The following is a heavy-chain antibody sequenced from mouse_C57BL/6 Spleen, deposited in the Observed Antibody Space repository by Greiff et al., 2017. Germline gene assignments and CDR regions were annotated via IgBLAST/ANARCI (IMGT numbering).Heavy chain of an antibody. V-gene: IGHV1-26*01. J-gene: IGHJ3*01. D-gene: IGHD2-4*01. CDR2: INPNNGGT. CDR1: GYTFTDYY. Sequence: VQLQQSGPELVKPGASVKISCKASGYTFTDYYMNWVKQSHGKSLEWIGDINPNNGGTSYNQKFKGKATLTVDKSSSTAYMELRSLTSEDSAVYYCGTDSWFAYWGQGTLVTVYA. CDR3: GTDSWFAY.